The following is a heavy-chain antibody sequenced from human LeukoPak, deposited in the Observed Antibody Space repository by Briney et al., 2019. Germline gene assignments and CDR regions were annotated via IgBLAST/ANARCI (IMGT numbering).Heavy chain of an antibody. J-gene: IGHJ4*02. CDR3: ARDLARGGYYFDY. D-gene: IGHD2-15*01. V-gene: IGHV3-30*01. Sequence: SVKGRFTISRDSSTNTLYPQMNSLRAEDTAIYYCARDLARGGYYFDYWGQGTLVTVSS.